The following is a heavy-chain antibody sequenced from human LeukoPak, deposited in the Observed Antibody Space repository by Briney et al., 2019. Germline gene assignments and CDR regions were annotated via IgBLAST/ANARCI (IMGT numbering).Heavy chain of an antibody. CDR3: ARMRGRYCSSNGCYVEY. CDR2: INTDASST. CDR1: GFTFSSYW. Sequence: GGSLRLSCAASGFTFSSYWMHWVGQAPGKGLVWVARINTDASSTSYADSVKGRFTISRDNAKNTLYLQMNSLRVEDTAVYYCARMRGRYCSSNGCYVEYWGQGALVTVSS. V-gene: IGHV3-74*01. D-gene: IGHD2-2*01. J-gene: IGHJ4*02.